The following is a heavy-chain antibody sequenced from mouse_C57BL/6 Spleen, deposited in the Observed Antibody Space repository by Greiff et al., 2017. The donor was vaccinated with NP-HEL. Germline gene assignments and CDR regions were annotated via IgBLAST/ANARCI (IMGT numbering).Heavy chain of an antibody. V-gene: IGHV1-82*01. CDR2: IYPGDGDT. Sequence: VQLQQSGPELVKPGASVKISCKASGYAFSSSWMNWVKQRPGKGLEWIGRIYPGDGDTNYNGKFKGKATLTADKSSRTAYMQLSSLTSEDSAVYFCARAALRPMDYWGQGTSVTVSS. CDR3: ARAALRPMDY. J-gene: IGHJ4*01. CDR1: GYAFSSSW. D-gene: IGHD1-1*01.